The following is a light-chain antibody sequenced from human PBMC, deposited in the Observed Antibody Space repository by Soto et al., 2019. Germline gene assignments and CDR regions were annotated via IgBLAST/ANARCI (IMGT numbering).Light chain of an antibody. CDR3: RHYDHLLWW. CDR2: DAS. CDR1: QTVTSGY. Sequence: SQTVTSGYLAWYQQKPGQAPRLLIYDASSRATGIPARFSGRGSGRDLTLAFSRLEPEDLPFCSCRHYDHLLWWFAEGTKVDIK. V-gene: IGKV3D-20*02. J-gene: IGKJ1*01.